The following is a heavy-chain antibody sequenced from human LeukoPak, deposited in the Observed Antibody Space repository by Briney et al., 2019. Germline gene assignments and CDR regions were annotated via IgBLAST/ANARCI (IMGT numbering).Heavy chain of an antibody. D-gene: IGHD2-21*02. J-gene: IGHJ4*02. CDR1: GCRFTSYW. V-gene: IGHV5-51*01. CDR2: IYPGDSDT. CDR3: ARGQGLLLGY. Sequence: GGSLQISCKGSGCRFTSYWIGWARQLPGKGLEWMGIIYPGDSDTRYSPSFQGQVTISADKSISTAYLQWSSLKASDTAMYYCARGQGLLLGYWGQGTLVTVSS.